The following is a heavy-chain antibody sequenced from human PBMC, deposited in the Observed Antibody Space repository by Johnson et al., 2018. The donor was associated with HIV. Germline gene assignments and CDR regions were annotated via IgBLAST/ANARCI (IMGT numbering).Heavy chain of an antibody. CDR3: AKDRGAARAFDAFDI. CDR1: GFTFSTYG. CDR2: IPYDGSYK. V-gene: IGHV3-30*02. D-gene: IGHD6-6*01. Sequence: QVQLVESGGGVVQPGGSLRLSCAASGFTFSTYGMHWVRQAPGQGLEWVAFIPYDGSYKYYADSVRGRFTISRDNSKNTLYLQMNSLRAEDTAVYYCAKDRGAARAFDAFDIWGQGTMVTVSS. J-gene: IGHJ3*02.